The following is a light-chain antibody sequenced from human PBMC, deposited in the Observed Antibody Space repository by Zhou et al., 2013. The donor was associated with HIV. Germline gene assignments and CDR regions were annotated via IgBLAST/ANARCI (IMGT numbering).Light chain of an antibody. CDR2: DAT. Sequence: DIQMTQSPSSLSASVGDRVTITCRASQGISRWLAWYQQKPGKPPELLIFDATTLQSGVPSRFSGSGSGTDFSLTINYLQSEDFATYFCQHYYTFPNTFGQGTKLEIK. J-gene: IGKJ2*01. CDR3: QHYYTFPNT. CDR1: QGISRW. V-gene: IGKV1-12*01.